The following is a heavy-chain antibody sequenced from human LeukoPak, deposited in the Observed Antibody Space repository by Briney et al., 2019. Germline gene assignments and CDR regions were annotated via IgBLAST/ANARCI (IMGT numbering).Heavy chain of an antibody. CDR2: IYYSGST. D-gene: IGHD4-17*01. Sequence: SETLSLTCTVSGDSMSSYYWGWIRRPPGKGLEWIGSIYYSGSTYYNPSLKSRVTISVDTSKNQFSLKLSSVTAADTAVYYCARVLGYGDYGAFDIWGQGTMVTVSS. CDR1: GDSMSSYY. CDR3: ARVLGYGDYGAFDI. J-gene: IGHJ3*02. V-gene: IGHV4-39*07.